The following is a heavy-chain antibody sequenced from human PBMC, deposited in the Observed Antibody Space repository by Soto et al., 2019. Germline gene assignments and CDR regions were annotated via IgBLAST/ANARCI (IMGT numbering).Heavy chain of an antibody. CDR3: ARHFAHLVSGWFDP. CDR1: RFTFRNYA. CDR2: ISASGDKT. D-gene: IGHD3-10*01. Sequence: EVDLLESGGGLVQPGGSLRLSCAASRFTFRNYAMSWVRQAPGKGLEWVAAISASGDKTYYADSVKGRFTISRDNSNDTRLPQMNSLRVEDTAVYYCARHFAHLVSGWFDPWGQGTLVIVSS. V-gene: IGHV3-23*01. J-gene: IGHJ5*02.